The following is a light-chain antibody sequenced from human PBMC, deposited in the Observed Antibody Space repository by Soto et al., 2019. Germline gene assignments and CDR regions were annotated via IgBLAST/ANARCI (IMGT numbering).Light chain of an antibody. J-gene: IGKJ2*01. CDR2: GAS. CDR1: QSLSSSF. Sequence: VLTQSPGTLSLSPGERATLSCRASQSLSSSFLAWYQKKPGLAPRLLLYGASNRATGIPDRFSGSGSGTDFTISISRLEPEDFAVYFCLQYASPLYTFGQGTKLEIK. CDR3: LQYASPLYT. V-gene: IGKV3-20*01.